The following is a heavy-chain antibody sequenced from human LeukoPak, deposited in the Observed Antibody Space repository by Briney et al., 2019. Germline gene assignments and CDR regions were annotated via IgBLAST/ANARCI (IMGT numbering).Heavy chain of an antibody. D-gene: IGHD3-16*01. Sequence: GGSLRLSCAASGFTFSTYGMNWVRQAPGKGLEWVSSISSTSSYIYSADSVKGRFTISRDNAKNSLYLQMNSLRAEDTAVYYCARGGGLDVWGQGATVTVSS. CDR2: ISSTSSYI. V-gene: IGHV3-21*01. CDR3: ARGGGLDV. CDR1: GFTFSTYG. J-gene: IGHJ6*02.